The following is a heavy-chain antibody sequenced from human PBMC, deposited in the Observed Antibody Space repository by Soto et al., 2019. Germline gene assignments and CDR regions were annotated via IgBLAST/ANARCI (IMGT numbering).Heavy chain of an antibody. V-gene: IGHV1-2*04. CDR2: INPNSGGT. CDR3: ARDWGPAGGGLPMWDFDY. D-gene: IGHD3-16*01. J-gene: IGHJ4*02. CDR1: GYTFTGYY. Sequence: ASVKVSCKASGYTFTGYYMHWVRQAPGQGLEWMGWINPNSGGTNYAQKFQGWVTMTRDTSISTAYMELSRLRSDDTAVYYCARDWGPAGGGLPMWDFDYWGQGTLVTVSS.